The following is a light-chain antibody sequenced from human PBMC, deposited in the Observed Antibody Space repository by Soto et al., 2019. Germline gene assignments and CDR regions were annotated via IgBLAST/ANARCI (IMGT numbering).Light chain of an antibody. CDR3: SSYTSVSTHV. CDR1: RXDVCGYDY. J-gene: IGLJ1*01. V-gene: IGLV2-14*01. Sequence: ALTQPASESGSPGQSITISCTGTRXDVCGYDYVSWYQQHPGKAPKLMIYEVTNRPSGVSNRFSGSKSGNTASLTISGLQAEDEADYYCSSYTSVSTHVFGTGTKVTVL. CDR2: EVT.